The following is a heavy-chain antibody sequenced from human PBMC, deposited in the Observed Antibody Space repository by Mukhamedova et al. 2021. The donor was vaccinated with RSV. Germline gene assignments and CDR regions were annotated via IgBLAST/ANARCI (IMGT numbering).Heavy chain of an antibody. J-gene: IGHJ4*02. V-gene: IGHV3-21*01. Sequence: VSSISSSSSYIYYADSVKGRFTISRDNAKNSLYLQMNSLRAEDTAVYYCARLGWGDYYDSSGLYYFDYWGQGTLDTVSS. D-gene: IGHD3-22*01. CDR2: ISSSSSYI. CDR3: ARLGWGDYYDSSGLYYFDY.